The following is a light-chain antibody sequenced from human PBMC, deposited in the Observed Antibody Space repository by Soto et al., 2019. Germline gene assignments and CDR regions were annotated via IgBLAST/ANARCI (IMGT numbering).Light chain of an antibody. J-gene: IGKJ4*01. V-gene: IGKV1-9*01. Sequence: DIQLTQSPSFLSASVGDRVTITCRASQGISTFLAWYQQKPGKAPKLLIYAASILQSGVPSRFRSSGSGTDFTLTISRLQPEDFATYFCHQLNSYPLTFGGGTKVDIK. CDR2: AAS. CDR1: QGISTF. CDR3: HQLNSYPLT.